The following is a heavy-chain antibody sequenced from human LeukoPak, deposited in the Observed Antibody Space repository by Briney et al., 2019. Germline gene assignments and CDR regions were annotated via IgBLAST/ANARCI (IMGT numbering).Heavy chain of an antibody. D-gene: IGHD3-22*01. V-gene: IGHV3-30*03. CDR3: VQSSGFLPDY. CDR2: ISFDGSNK. Sequence: GGSLRLSCAASGFTFSSYAMNWVRQAPGKGLEWVAVISFDGSNKYYADSVKGRFTISRDNSKNTLYLQMNSLRAEDTAVYYCVQSSGFLPDYWGHGTLVTVSS. CDR1: GFTFSSYA. J-gene: IGHJ4*01.